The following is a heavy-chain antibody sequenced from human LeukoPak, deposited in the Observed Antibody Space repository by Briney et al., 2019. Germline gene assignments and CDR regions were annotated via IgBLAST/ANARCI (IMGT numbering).Heavy chain of an antibody. J-gene: IGHJ4*02. D-gene: IGHD5-18*01. V-gene: IGHV4-61*02. CDR2: IYTSGST. CDR1: GGSISSGSYY. Sequence: PSQTLSLTCTVSGGSISSGSYYWSWIRQPAGKGLEWIGRIYTSGSTNYNPSPKSRVTISVDTSKNQFSLKLSSVTAADTAVYYCARDLYSYGYSVQDYWGQGTLVTVSS. CDR3: ARDLYSYGYSVQDY.